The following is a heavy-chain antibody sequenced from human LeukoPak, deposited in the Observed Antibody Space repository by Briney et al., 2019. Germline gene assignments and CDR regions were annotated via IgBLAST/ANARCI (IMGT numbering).Heavy chain of an antibody. CDR2: ISYYGSNK. J-gene: IGHJ5*02. Sequence: PGGSLRLSCAASGFTFSSYGMHWVRQAPGKGLEGVAVISYYGSNKYYADSVKGRFTISRDNSKNTLYLQMNSLRAEDTAVYYCAKDLSIAARPWSWFDPWGQGTLVTVSS. CDR3: AKDLSIAARPWSWFDP. V-gene: IGHV3-30*18. CDR1: GFTFSSYG. D-gene: IGHD6-6*01.